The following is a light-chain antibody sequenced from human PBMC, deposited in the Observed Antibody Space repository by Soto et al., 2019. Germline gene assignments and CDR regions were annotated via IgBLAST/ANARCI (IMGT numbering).Light chain of an antibody. CDR3: CSYSGTYSPV. J-gene: IGLJ2*01. CDR2: DVS. CDR1: SSDVGAYNF. Sequence: QSVLTQPPSVSGSPGQSVTISCTGTSSDVGAYNFVSWYQQHPGKAPKLIIFDVSARPSGVPDRFSGSKSGNTASLTISGLQADDEADYYCCSYSGTYSPVLGGGTKLPS. V-gene: IGLV2-11*01.